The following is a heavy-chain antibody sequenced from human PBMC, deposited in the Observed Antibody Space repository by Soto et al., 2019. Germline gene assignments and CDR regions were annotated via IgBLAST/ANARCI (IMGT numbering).Heavy chain of an antibody. V-gene: IGHV1-69*17. Sequence: QVQLVQSGAEVKRPGSSVKVSCESSGDTFNSYVISWVRQAPGQGLEWMGGIIPIIGVTHYAQKFQGRVTTSALSSTGTAYMALTNLGFEDTALYYCASESLGAKGADHWGQGTLVTVSS. J-gene: IGHJ4*02. D-gene: IGHD3-16*01. CDR2: IIPIIGVT. CDR3: ASESLGAKGADH. CDR1: GDTFNSYV.